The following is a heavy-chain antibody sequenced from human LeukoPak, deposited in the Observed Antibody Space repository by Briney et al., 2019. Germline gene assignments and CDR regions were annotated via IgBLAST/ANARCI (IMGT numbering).Heavy chain of an antibody. V-gene: IGHV3-23*01. Sequence: GGSLRLSCTASGFSFSNSAMTWVRQAPGKGLEWVSSIGGDGSSYYAGSVKGRFTISRDNSKNTVYLQMNNLRAEDTAIFYCVKGVTMVRGSREFDYWGQGTLVTVSS. D-gene: IGHD3-10*01. CDR3: VKGVTMVRGSREFDY. CDR1: GFSFSNSA. J-gene: IGHJ4*02. CDR2: IGGDGSS.